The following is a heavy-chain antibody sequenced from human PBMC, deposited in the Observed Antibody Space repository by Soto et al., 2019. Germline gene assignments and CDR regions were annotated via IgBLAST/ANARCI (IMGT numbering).Heavy chain of an antibody. J-gene: IGHJ4*02. CDR2: INSDGSRT. CDR1: GFTFSTYW. D-gene: IGHD1-26*01. V-gene: IGHV3-74*01. CDR3: ARDGYSGSSFDY. Sequence: GGSLRLSCAASGFTFSTYWMHWVRQAPGKGLVWVSRINSDGSRTNYADSVKGRFTISRDNAKNSLYLQMNSLRAEDTALYYCARDGYSGSSFDYWGQGTLVTVSS.